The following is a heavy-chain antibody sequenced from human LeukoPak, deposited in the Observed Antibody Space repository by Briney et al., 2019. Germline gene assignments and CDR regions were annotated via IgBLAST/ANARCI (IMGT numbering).Heavy chain of an antibody. D-gene: IGHD6-19*01. V-gene: IGHV3-9*01. CDR1: GFTFDDYA. J-gene: IGHJ4*01. CDR3: ATDTSGRPRPSFDY. Sequence: GRSLRLSCAASGFTFDDYAMHWVRQAPGKGLEWVSGISWNSGSIGYADSVKGRFTISRDNAKNSLYLQMNSLRAEDTALYYCATDTSGRPRPSFDYWGHETLVTVSS. CDR2: ISWNSGSI.